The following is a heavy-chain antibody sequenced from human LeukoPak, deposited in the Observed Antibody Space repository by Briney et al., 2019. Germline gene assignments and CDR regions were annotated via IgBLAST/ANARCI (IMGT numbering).Heavy chain of an antibody. D-gene: IGHD6-13*01. Sequence: SETLSLTCAVYGGSFSGYYWSWIRQPPGKGLEWIGEINHSGSTNYNPSLKSRVTISVDTSKNQFSLKLSSVTAADTAVYYCARVRQQLYWFDPWGQGTLVTVSS. CDR1: GGSFSGYY. CDR3: ARVRQQLYWFDP. V-gene: IGHV4-34*01. CDR2: INHSGST. J-gene: IGHJ5*02.